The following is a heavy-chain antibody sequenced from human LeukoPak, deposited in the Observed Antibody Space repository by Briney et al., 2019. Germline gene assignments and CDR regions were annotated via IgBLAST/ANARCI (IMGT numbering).Heavy chain of an antibody. CDR3: ARDRRRWLQLRWGYFDY. D-gene: IGHD5-24*01. CDR1: GGSFSSYY. Sequence: SETLSLTCTVSGGSFSSYYWGWIRQPPGKGLEWIGSIYHSGSTYYNPSLKSRVTISVDTSKNQFSLKLSSVTAADTAVYYCARDRRRWLQLRWGYFDYWGQGTLVTVSS. J-gene: IGHJ4*02. CDR2: IYHSGST. V-gene: IGHV4-38-2*02.